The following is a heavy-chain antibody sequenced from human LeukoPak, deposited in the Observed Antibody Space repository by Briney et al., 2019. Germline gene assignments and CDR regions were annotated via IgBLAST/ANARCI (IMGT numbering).Heavy chain of an antibody. D-gene: IGHD5-18*01. V-gene: IGHV1-8*01. CDR1: GYTFTSYD. CDR2: MNPNSDNT. Sequence: ASVKVSCKASGYTFTSYDINWVRQATGQGLEWMGWMNPNSDNTGYAQKFQGRFTMTRNTSISTAYMELSSLRSEDTAVYYCARGRRGYSYGYREYYFDYWGQGTLVTVSS. CDR3: ARGRRGYSYGYREYYFDY. J-gene: IGHJ4*02.